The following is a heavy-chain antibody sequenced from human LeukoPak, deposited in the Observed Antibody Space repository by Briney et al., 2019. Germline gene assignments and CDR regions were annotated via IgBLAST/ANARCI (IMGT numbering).Heavy chain of an antibody. V-gene: IGHV3-11*01. Sequence: PGGSLRLSWTASGFTFSYHYMSWFGLSPGKGLEWLSYITSSGSITDYADSVKGRFTISRDNAKNTMFLQMNSLRPEDTAVYYCARDPDYGDPEWGQGTLFTVSS. CDR1: GFTFSYHY. CDR3: ARDPDYGDPE. D-gene: IGHD4-17*01. J-gene: IGHJ4*02. CDR2: ITSSGSIT.